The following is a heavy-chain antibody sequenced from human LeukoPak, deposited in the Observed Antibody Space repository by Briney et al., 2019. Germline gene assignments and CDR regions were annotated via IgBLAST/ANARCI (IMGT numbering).Heavy chain of an antibody. J-gene: IGHJ4*02. D-gene: IGHD2-21*02. CDR2: INHSGTT. CDR3: ARAPYCGGDCSRASDV. Sequence: PSETLSLTCVVYGGSFSGYHWSWIRQPPGKGLEWIGEINHSGTTNYNPSLKSRVTISVDTSKSQFSLKLNSVTAADTAVYYCARAPYCGGDCSRASDVWGQGTLVTVSS. V-gene: IGHV4-34*01. CDR1: GGSFSGYH.